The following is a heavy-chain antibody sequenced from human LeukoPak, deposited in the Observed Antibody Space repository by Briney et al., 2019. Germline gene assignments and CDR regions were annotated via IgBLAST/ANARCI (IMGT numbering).Heavy chain of an antibody. D-gene: IGHD2-15*01. J-gene: IGHJ4*02. CDR2: ISASGGSS. V-gene: IGHV3-23*01. CDR3: ATDRAERTYSAWYFDF. CDR1: GFTFSSYA. Sequence: LSGGSLRLSCAASGFTFSSYAMTWVRQAPGKGLEWVSTISASGGSSYYADSVKGRFTISRDNSKNTLYLHMDNLRPEDTSVYYCATDRAERTYSAWYFDFWGQGTQVTVSS.